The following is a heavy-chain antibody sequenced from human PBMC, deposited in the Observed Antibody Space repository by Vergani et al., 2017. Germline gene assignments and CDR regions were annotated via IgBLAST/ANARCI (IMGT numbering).Heavy chain of an antibody. J-gene: IGHJ6*03. D-gene: IGHD3-16*01. CDR2: VYYDGST. CDR1: GDSISNYY. Sequence: QVQLQESGPGLVKPSETLSLTCTISGDSISNYYWNWIRQPPGKGLEWIGYVYYDGSTNYNPSLKSRVTMSVATSKKQFSLKVSSVTAADTAVYYCARGVMTTFGGDRSTYFYYMDVWGKGTTVTVSS. CDR3: ARGVMTTFGGDRSTYFYYMDV. V-gene: IGHV4-59*01.